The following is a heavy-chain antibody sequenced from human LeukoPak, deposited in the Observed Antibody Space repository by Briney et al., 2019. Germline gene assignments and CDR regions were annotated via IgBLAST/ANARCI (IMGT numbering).Heavy chain of an antibody. J-gene: IGHJ4*02. V-gene: IGHV3-33*06. CDR1: GFTFSHYG. CDR2: IWSDGTNK. Sequence: PGRSLTLSCAASGFTFSHYGMHWVLQAPGKGLEWVAVIWSDGTNKYYADSVKGRFTIYRDDSQNRVFLQMNSLRAEDTALYYCAKDAQRGFDYSNSLEYWGQGALVSVSS. D-gene: IGHD4-11*01. CDR3: AKDAQRGFDYSNSLEY.